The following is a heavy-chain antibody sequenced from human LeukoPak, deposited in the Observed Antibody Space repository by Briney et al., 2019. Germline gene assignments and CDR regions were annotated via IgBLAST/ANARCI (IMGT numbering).Heavy chain of an antibody. CDR2: FDPEDGET. CDR3: ATQDIVLMVYAGDHDAFDI. CDR1: GYTLTELS. D-gene: IGHD2-8*01. V-gene: IGHV1-24*01. Sequence: ASVKVSCKVSGYTLTELSMHWVRQAPGKGLEWMGGFDPEDGETIYAQKFQGRVTMTEDTSTDTAYMELSSLRSEDTAVYYCATQDIVLMVYAGDHDAFDIWGXXTMXTVSS. J-gene: IGHJ3*02.